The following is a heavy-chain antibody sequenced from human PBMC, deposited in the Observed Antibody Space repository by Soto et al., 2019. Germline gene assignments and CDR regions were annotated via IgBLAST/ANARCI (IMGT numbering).Heavy chain of an antibody. J-gene: IGHJ5*02. Sequence: ASVKVSCKASGYTLTSYGISWVRQAPGQGLEWMGWISAYNGNTNYAQKLQGRVTMTTDTSTSTAYMELRSLRSDDTAVYYCARDQRVGPYREERNWFDPWSQGTLDIGSS. V-gene: IGHV1-18*01. D-gene: IGHD1-1*01. CDR3: ARDQRVGPYREERNWFDP. CDR1: GYTLTSYG. CDR2: ISAYNGNT.